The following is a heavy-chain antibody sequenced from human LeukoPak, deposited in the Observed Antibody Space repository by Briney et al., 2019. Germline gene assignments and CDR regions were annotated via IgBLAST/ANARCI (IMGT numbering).Heavy chain of an antibody. D-gene: IGHD4-17*01. J-gene: IGHJ4*02. CDR3: ARGSPLWGDYYFDY. CDR1: GFTFSSYW. V-gene: IGHV3-7*01. Sequence: GGSLRLSCAASGFTFSSYWMSWVRQAPGKGLEWVANIKQDGSEKYYVDSVKGRFTISRDNAKNSLYLQMNSLRAEDTAVYYCARGSPLWGDYYFDYWGQGTLVTVSS. CDR2: IKQDGSEK.